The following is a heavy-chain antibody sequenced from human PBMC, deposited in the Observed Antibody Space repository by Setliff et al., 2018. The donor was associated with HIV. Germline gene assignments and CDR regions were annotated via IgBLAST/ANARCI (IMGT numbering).Heavy chain of an antibody. J-gene: IGHJ4*02. D-gene: IGHD3-3*01. V-gene: IGHV1-69*06. Sequence: GASVKVSCKDSGGAFSNYAISWVRQAPGQGLEWKGRIIPMFGTSNHAQKFQGRVTLTADKSTDTAYMELRSLRSEDTAVYYCARDSLPPPQQYYDFWSGLDSWGQGTLVTVSS. CDR2: IIPMFGTS. CDR3: ARDSLPPPQQYYDFWSGLDS. CDR1: GGAFSNYA.